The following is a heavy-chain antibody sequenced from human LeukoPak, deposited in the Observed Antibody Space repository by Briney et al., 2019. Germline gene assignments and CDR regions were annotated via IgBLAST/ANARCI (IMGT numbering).Heavy chain of an antibody. D-gene: IGHD3-10*01. J-gene: IGHJ3*02. CDR1: GFTFRTYW. CDR3: ASSITPEAFDI. Sequence: PGGSLRLSCGASGFTFRTYWMTWVRQAPGKGPEWVANINQNGDEQHYVDSVKGRFTISRDNAKNSLFLQMNSLRVEDTAVYYCASSITPEAFDIWGQGTMVTVSS. CDR2: INQNGDEQ. V-gene: IGHV3-7*01.